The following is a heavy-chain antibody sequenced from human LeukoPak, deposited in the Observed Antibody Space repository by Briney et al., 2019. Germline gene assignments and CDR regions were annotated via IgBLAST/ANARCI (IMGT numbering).Heavy chain of an antibody. CDR3: ARDLYDFWSGYYGRFDP. J-gene: IGHJ5*02. D-gene: IGHD3-3*01. CDR1: GYTFTSYG. CDR2: ISAYNGNT. Sequence: GASVTVSCKASGYTFTSYGISWVRQAPGQGLEWMGWISAYNGNTNYAQKLQGRVTMTTDTSTSTAYMELRSLRSDDTAVYYCARDLYDFWSGYYGRFDPWGQGTLVTVSS. V-gene: IGHV1-18*01.